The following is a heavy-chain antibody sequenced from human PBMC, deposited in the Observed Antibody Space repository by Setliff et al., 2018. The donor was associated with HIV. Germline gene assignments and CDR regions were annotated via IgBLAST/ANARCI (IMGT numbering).Heavy chain of an antibody. J-gene: IGHJ4*01. D-gene: IGHD3-10*01. CDR3: SRGALLAVFDFDH. CDR1: GFTLANNY. Sequence: GASVKVSCKASGFTLANNYIHWVRQAPGQGLEWMGWIDPNSGGTKYAQKFEGRVTMTRDTTVNTVYIEVNSLRSDDTAVYYCSRGALLAVFDFDHWGHGTLVTVSS. CDR2: IDPNSGGT. V-gene: IGHV1-2*02.